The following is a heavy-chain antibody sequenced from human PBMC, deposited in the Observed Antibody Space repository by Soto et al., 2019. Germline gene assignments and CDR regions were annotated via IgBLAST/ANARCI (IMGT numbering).Heavy chain of an antibody. J-gene: IGHJ2*01. V-gene: IGHV4-39*01. CDR2: IYYSVST. D-gene: IGHD2-8*01. Sequence: PSDTLSLTCSVSGGSISSSLFYWGWIRQPPGTGLEWIGSIYYSVSTYYNRPLKSRVTISGDTCNNQFFLKLSSVNAAGTAVYYCARQGLCTNGVCYEIPPDWDFDLWGRGTLVTVS. CDR3: ARQGLCTNGVCYEIPPDWDFDL. CDR1: GGSISSSLFY.